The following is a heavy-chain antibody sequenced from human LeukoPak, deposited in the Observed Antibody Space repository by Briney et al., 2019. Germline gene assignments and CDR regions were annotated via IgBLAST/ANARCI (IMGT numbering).Heavy chain of an antibody. CDR3: ARRRSYGRVPSAFDI. Sequence: GASVKVSRKASGYTFTGYYMHWVRQAPGQGLEWMGWINPNSGGTNYAQKFQGRVTMTRDTSISTAYMELSRLRSDDTAVYYCARRRSYGRVPSAFDIWGQGTMVTVSS. V-gene: IGHV1-2*02. CDR2: INPNSGGT. CDR1: GYTFTGYY. J-gene: IGHJ3*02. D-gene: IGHD5-18*01.